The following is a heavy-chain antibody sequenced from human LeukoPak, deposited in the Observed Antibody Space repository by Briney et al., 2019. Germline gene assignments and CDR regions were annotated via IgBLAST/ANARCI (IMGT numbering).Heavy chain of an antibody. J-gene: IGHJ5*02. D-gene: IGHD2-15*01. CDR1: GCTFSSYA. CDR3: ARDARYCSGGSCYYNWFDP. V-gene: IGHV1-69*01. CDR2: IIPIFGTA. Sequence: GSSVKVSCKASGCTFSSYAFRWVRQAPGQGLEWMGGIIPIFGTANYAQKFKGRVTITADESTSTAYMELSSLRSEDTAVYYCARDARYCSGGSCYYNWFDPWGQGTLVTVSS.